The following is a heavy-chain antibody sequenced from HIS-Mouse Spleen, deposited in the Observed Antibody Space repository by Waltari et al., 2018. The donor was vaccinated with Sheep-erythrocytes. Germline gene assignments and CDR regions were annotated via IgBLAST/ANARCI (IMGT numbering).Heavy chain of an antibody. Sequence: QVQLVESGGGVVQPGRSMRLSGAALGFTFSSYGMHWVRQAPGKGLEWVVVISYDGSNKYYADSVKGRFTISRDNSKNTLYLQMNSLRAEDTAVYYCAKREGYSNYYFDYWGQGTLVTVSS. D-gene: IGHD4-4*01. CDR3: AKREGYSNYYFDY. CDR1: GFTFSSYG. J-gene: IGHJ4*02. CDR2: ISYDGSNK. V-gene: IGHV3-30*18.